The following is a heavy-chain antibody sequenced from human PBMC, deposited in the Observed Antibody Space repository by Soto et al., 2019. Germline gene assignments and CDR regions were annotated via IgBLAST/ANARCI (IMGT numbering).Heavy chain of an antibody. CDR3: ARDWCSGGSCYAGLDV. CDR2: IYHSGST. Sequence: SQTLSLTCAVSGGSISSGGYSWSWVRQPPGKGLEWIGEIYHSGSTNYNPSLKSRVTISVDKSKNQFSLKLSSVTAADTAVYSCARDWCSGGSCYAGLDVWGQGTTVTVSS. V-gene: IGHV4-30-2*01. D-gene: IGHD2-15*01. J-gene: IGHJ6*02. CDR1: GGSISSGGYS.